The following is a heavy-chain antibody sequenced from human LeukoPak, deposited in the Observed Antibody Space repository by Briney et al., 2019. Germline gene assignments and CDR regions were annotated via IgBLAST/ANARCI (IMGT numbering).Heavy chain of an antibody. J-gene: IGHJ4*02. Sequence: PSETLSLTCTVSGGSISSYYWSWLRQPPGKGLEWIAYISYSGSTNYNPSLRSRVTISLDTSKNHFSLKLSSVTAADTAVYYCARQNSGYDLGPFAYWGQGILVTVSS. V-gene: IGHV4-59*08. CDR3: ARQNSGYDLGPFAY. CDR2: ISYSGST. D-gene: IGHD5-12*01. CDR1: GGSISSYY.